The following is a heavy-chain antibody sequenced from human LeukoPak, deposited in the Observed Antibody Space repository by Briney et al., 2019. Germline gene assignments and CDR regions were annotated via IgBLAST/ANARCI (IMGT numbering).Heavy chain of an antibody. V-gene: IGHV4-34*01. Sequence: SETLSLTCAVYGGSFSGYYWSWIRLPPGKGLEWIGEINHSGSTNYNPSLKSRVTISVDTSKNQFSLKLSSVTAADTAVYYCARGGRDLGYCSGGSCGYYYYGMDVWGQGTTVTVSS. J-gene: IGHJ6*02. D-gene: IGHD2-15*01. CDR1: GGSFSGYY. CDR2: INHSGST. CDR3: ARGGRDLGYCSGGSCGYYYYGMDV.